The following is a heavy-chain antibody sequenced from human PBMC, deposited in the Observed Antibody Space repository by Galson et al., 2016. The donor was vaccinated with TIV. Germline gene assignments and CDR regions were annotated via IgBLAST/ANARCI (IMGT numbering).Heavy chain of an antibody. CDR2: INQGGSEK. CDR3: ARMLFGIGGAQAATPTGYFDP. D-gene: IGHD2-2*01. V-gene: IGHV3-7*01. J-gene: IGHJ5*02. CDR1: RFSFNTYW. Sequence: SLRLSCAASRFSFNTYWMSWLRQAPGKGLEWVGSINQGGSEKDYVDSVKGRFTISRDNAQTSLYLQMDSLRAEDTAVYYCARMLFGIGGAQAATPTGYFDPWGQGTLVTVSS.